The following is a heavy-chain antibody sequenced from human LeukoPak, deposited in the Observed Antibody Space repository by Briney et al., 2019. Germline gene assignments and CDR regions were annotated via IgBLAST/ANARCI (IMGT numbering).Heavy chain of an antibody. CDR1: GYTFTSYD. D-gene: IGHD3-10*01. J-gene: IGHJ4*02. CDR2: MNPNSGNT. Sequence: ASVKVSCKASGYTFTSYDINWVRQATGQGLGWMGWMNPNSGNTGYAQKFQGRVTMTRNTSISTAYMGLSSLRSEDTAVYYCARGLTNYYGSGSYDYWGQGTLVTVSS. V-gene: IGHV1-8*01. CDR3: ARGLTNYYGSGSYDY.